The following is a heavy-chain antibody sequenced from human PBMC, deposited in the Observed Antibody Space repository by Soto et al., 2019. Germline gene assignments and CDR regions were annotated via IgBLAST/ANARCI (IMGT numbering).Heavy chain of an antibody. J-gene: IGHJ4*02. Sequence: VASVKVSCKVSGCTLTELSMHWVRQAPGKGLEWMGGFDPEDGETIYAQKFQGRVTMTEDTSTDTAYMELSSLRSEDTAVYYCATVTHYGDYVCWGQGTLVTVSS. D-gene: IGHD4-17*01. V-gene: IGHV1-24*01. CDR3: ATVTHYGDYVC. CDR1: GCTLTELS. CDR2: FDPEDGET.